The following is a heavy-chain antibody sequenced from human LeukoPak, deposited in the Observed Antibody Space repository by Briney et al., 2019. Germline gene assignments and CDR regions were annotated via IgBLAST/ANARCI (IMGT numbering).Heavy chain of an antibody. CDR3: ARTSYDSSGYYSGAFDI. J-gene: IGHJ3*02. CDR2: IYYSGST. Sequence: SETLSLTCTVSGGSISSYYWSWIRQPPGKGLEWIGYIYYSGSTNYNPSLKSRVTISVDTSKNQFSLKLSSVTAADTAVYHCARTSYDSSGYYSGAFDIWGQGTMVTVSS. D-gene: IGHD3-22*01. V-gene: IGHV4-59*08. CDR1: GGSISSYY.